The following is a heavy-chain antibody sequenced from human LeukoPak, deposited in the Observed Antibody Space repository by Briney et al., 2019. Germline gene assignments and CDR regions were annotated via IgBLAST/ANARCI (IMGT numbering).Heavy chain of an antibody. CDR3: AKDPTLWFGEWYFDY. D-gene: IGHD3-10*01. CDR2: ISDSGGST. CDR1: GFTFSSYS. Sequence: PGGSLRLSCAASGFTFSSYSMSWVRQAPGKGLEWVSAISDSGGSTYYADSVNGRFTISRDNSKNTLYLQMNSLRADDTAVYYCAKDPTLWFGEWYFDYWGEGTLVTVSS. V-gene: IGHV3-23*01. J-gene: IGHJ4*02.